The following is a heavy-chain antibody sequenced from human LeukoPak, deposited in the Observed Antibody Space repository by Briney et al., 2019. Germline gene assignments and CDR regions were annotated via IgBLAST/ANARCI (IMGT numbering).Heavy chain of an antibody. V-gene: IGHV4-59*01. CDR1: GGSISSYY. Sequence: SETLPLTCTVSGGSISSYYWSWIRQPPGKGLGWIGYIYYSGSTNYNPSLKSRVTISVDTSKNQFSLKLSSVTAADTAVYYCARDGYYYDSSGYFDYWGQGTLVTVSS. CDR3: ARDGYYYDSSGYFDY. J-gene: IGHJ4*02. D-gene: IGHD3-22*01. CDR2: IYYSGST.